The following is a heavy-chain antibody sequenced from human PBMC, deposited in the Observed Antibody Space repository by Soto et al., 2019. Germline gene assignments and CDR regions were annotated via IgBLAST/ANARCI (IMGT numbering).Heavy chain of an antibody. D-gene: IGHD1-20*01. V-gene: IGHV4-39*01. CDR3: ARITGRHLDY. J-gene: IGHJ4*02. Sequence: LTFTVSSGSISVTNVFWGWVRQPPGKGLEWLGNIDYSGTAYFSPSLATRVTFHVDTSKNQFSLTLYSLTAADTAVYYCARITGRHLDYWGQRILVTVS. CDR1: SGSISVTNVF. CDR2: IDYSGTA.